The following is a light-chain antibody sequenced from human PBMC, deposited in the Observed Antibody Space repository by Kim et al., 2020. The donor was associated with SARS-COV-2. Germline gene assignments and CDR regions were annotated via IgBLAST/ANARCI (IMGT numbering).Light chain of an antibody. CDR2: YKSDSDK. CDR3: MIWHSSAWV. J-gene: IGLJ2*01. V-gene: IGLV5-45*02. Sequence: LTCTLRSGINVGTYRIYWYQQKPGSPPQYLLRYKSDSDKQQGSGVPSRFSGSKDALANAGILLISGLQSEDEADYYCMIWHSSAWVFGGGTQLTVL. CDR1: SGINVGTYR.